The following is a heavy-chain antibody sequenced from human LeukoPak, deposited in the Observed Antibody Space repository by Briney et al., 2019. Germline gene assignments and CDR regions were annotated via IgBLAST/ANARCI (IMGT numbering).Heavy chain of an antibody. CDR1: GDSISSSY. V-gene: IGHV4-59*01. Sequence: SETLSLTCTVSGDSISSSYWSWIRQPPGKGLDWIGYIYYSGITSYNPSLKRRGTMSLDTSKKQFSLKLNSVTAADTAVYYCARSSGAFDYWGQGALVTVSS. J-gene: IGHJ4*02. CDR3: ARSSGAFDY. CDR2: IYYSGIT.